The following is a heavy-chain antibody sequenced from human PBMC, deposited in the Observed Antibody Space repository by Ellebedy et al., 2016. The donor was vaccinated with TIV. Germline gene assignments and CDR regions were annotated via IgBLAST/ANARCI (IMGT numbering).Heavy chain of an antibody. Sequence: PGGSLRLSCAASGFPFDNYGMHWVRQAPGKGLEWVAFIRFDGSHKYYADSVKGRFTISRDNSENTLYLHMNSLRAEDTAVYYCAKDNVVLQWFAEAADYWGQGTLVTVSS. V-gene: IGHV3-30*02. D-gene: IGHD3-10*01. CDR3: AKDNVVLQWFAEAADY. J-gene: IGHJ4*02. CDR1: GFPFDNYG. CDR2: IRFDGSHK.